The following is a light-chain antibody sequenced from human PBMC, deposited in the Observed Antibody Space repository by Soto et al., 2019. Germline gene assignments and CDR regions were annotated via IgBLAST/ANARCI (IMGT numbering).Light chain of an antibody. CDR1: SSDVGTYNL. V-gene: IGLV2-23*02. J-gene: IGLJ1*01. Sequence: QSVLAQPASVSGSPEQSVTISCTGTSSDVGTYNLVSWYQQHPGKAPKLFIYEVTGQPSGVSHRFSGSKFGNTASLTISGLLPEDEADYDCCSYGGSSERPYVFGTGTKVTVL. CDR3: CSYGGSSERPYV. CDR2: EVT.